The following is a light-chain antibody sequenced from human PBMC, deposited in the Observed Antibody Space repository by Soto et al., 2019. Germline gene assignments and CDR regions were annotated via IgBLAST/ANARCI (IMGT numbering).Light chain of an antibody. Sequence: DIQMKQSPSTLSASVGDRVTITCRASQSISSWLAWYQQKPGKAPKLLIYKASSLESGVPSRFSGSGSGTEITLTISSLQPDDFATYYCQQYNSYSTFGQGTIVDNK. CDR1: QSISSW. CDR2: KAS. V-gene: IGKV1-5*03. CDR3: QQYNSYST. J-gene: IGKJ1*01.